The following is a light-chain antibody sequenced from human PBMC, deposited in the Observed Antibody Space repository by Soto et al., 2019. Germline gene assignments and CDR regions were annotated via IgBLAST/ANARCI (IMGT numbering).Light chain of an antibody. V-gene: IGKV1-39*01. CDR3: QQSYSTPIS. CDR1: QSISSH. CDR2: TAS. J-gene: IGKJ5*01. Sequence: IRMTQSPSSLSSSVGDTATITCRASQSISSHLNWYQQKPGKAPNLLMYTASNLQSGVPSRFSGSGSGTDFTLTISSLQPEDFATYYCQQSYSTPISFGQGTRLEIK.